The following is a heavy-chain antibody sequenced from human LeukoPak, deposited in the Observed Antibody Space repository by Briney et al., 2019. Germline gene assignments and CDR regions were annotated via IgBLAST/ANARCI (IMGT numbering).Heavy chain of an antibody. Sequence: ASVKVSCKASGYTFTGYDIIWVRQAPGQGLEWMGWISPYNGNTNYAQKFQGRVTMTTDTSTTTTYMELRSLRSDDTAVYYCARDLDSGGTTFRALNYWGQGTLVTVSS. V-gene: IGHV1-18*04. CDR2: ISPYNGNT. J-gene: IGHJ4*02. CDR3: ARDLDSGGTTFRALNY. CDR1: GYTFTGYD. D-gene: IGHD1-14*01.